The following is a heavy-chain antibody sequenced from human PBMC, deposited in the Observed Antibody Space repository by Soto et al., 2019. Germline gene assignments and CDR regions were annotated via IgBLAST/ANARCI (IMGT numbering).Heavy chain of an antibody. V-gene: IGHV4-31*03. Sequence: SETLSLTCSVSGGSIRRSDSYLTWVRHGPGKGLEWIAYISDSGRTDYNPSLKSRATISIDTSKNVFVLNLSYVTAADTDVYFCARVLITSGPREYSVDYWGPGSLVTGS. CDR2: ISDSGRT. CDR1: GGSIRRSDSY. D-gene: IGHD3-16*01. J-gene: IGHJ4*02. CDR3: ARVLITSGPREYSVDY.